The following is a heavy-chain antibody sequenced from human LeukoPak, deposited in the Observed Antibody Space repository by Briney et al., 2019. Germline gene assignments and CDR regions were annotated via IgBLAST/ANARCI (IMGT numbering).Heavy chain of an antibody. CDR1: GGSVSSGDYY. CDR2: IYTSGST. V-gene: IGHV4-61*02. J-gene: IGHJ4*02. CDR3: TGYYDFWSGHTFDY. Sequence: SETLSLTCTVSGGSVSSGDYYWTWIRQPAGKGLEWIGRIYTSGSTTYSPSLTSRVTISRDTSKNQFSLRLSSVTAADTAVYARTGYYDFWSGHTFDYWGQGTLVTVSS. D-gene: IGHD3-3*01.